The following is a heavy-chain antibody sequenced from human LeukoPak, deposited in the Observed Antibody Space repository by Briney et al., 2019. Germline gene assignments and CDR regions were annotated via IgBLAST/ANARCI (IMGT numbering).Heavy chain of an antibody. CDR3: AGCLNGVCYLDY. Sequence: GGSLRLSCAASGFTFSSCAMSWVRQAPGKGLEWVSGISDGGGTTNYADSVKGRFTISRDNAKNSLYLQMNSLRAEDTAVYYCAGCLNGVCYLDYWGQGTLVTVSS. J-gene: IGHJ4*02. CDR1: GFTFSSCA. V-gene: IGHV3-23*01. CDR2: ISDGGGTT. D-gene: IGHD2-8*01.